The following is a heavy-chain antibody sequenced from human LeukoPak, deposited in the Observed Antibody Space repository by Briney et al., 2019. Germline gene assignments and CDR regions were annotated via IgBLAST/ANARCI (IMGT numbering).Heavy chain of an antibody. CDR3: ASWGLLFGELAPDY. D-gene: IGHD3-10*01. CDR2: IIPIFGTA. V-gene: IGHV1-69*05. CDR1: GGTFSSYA. J-gene: IGHJ4*02. Sequence: SVKVSCKASGGTFSSYAISWVRQAPGQGLEWMGGIIPIFGTANYAQKFQGRVTITTDESTSTAYMELSSLRSEDTAVYYSASWGLLFGELAPDYWGQGTLVTVSS.